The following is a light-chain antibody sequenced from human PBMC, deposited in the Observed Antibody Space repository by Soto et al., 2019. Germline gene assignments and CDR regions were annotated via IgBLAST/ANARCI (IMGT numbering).Light chain of an antibody. J-gene: IGKJ3*01. V-gene: IGKV3-20*01. CDR2: GAS. CDR3: QQYGSSPFT. CDR1: QSVSSGY. Sequence: EIVLTQSPGTLSLSPGERATLSCRASQSVSSGYLAWYQQKPGQAPRLLIYGASTRATGIPDRLSGSGSGTDFTLTISRLKPEDFAVYYCQQYGSSPFTFGPGTKVDIK.